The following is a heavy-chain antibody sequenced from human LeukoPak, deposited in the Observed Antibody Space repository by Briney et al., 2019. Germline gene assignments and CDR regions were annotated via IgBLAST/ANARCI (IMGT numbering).Heavy chain of an antibody. CDR3: TRDSPPDY. CDR2: ISSSSSTI. V-gene: IGHV3-48*01. J-gene: IGHJ4*02. CDR1: GFIFGTYS. Sequence: GGSLRLSCAASGFIFGTYSMSWVRQAPGKGLEWVSYISSSSSTIYYADSVKGRFTISRDNAKNSLYLQMNSLRAEDTAIYYCTRDSPPDYWGQGTLVTVSS.